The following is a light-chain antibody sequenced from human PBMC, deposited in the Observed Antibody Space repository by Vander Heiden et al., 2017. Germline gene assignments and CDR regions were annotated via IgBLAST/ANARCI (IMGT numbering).Light chain of an antibody. J-gene: IGKJ1*01. V-gene: IGKV1-6*01. CDR1: QGIRND. CDR2: TAS. Sequence: AIQMTQSPSSLSASVGDSVTITCRASQGIRNDLGWYQQSPGKAPKLLIHTASILHSGAPARFSGSGSGTDFTLTISSLQPEDFATYYCLQDYNYLRAFGQGTKVEIK. CDR3: LQDYNYLRA.